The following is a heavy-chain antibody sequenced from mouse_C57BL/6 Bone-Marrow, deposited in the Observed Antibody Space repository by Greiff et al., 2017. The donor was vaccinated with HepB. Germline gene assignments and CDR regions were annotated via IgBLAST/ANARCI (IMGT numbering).Heavy chain of an antibody. J-gene: IGHJ4*01. D-gene: IGHD2-4*01. V-gene: IGHV1-74*01. CDR3: ARPIPIYYDYGYYAMDY. CDR2: IHPSDSDT. CDR1: GYTFTSYW. Sequence: QVQLQQPGAELVKPGASVKVSCKASGYTFTSYWMHWVKQRPGQGLEWIGRIHPSDSDTNYNQKFKGKATLTVDKSSSTAYMQRSSLTSEDSAVYYCARPIPIYYDYGYYAMDYWGQGTSVTVSS.